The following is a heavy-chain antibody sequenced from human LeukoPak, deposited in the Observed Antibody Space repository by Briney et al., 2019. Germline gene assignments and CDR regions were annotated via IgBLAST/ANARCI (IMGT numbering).Heavy chain of an antibody. Sequence: GGSLRLSCAASGLTFSNYGMHWVRQAPGKGLEWVAGISYDGSNEYYVDSVKGRFTISRDNAKNSLYLQMNSLRAEDTAMYYCARVKEASAFDIWGQGTMVIVSS. V-gene: IGHV3-30*03. CDR1: GLTFSNYG. D-gene: IGHD5-12*01. CDR2: ISYDGSNE. J-gene: IGHJ3*02. CDR3: ARVKEASAFDI.